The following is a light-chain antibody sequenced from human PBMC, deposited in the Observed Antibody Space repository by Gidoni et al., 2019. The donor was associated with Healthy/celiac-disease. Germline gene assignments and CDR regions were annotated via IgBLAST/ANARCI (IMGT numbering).Light chain of an antibody. V-gene: IGKV3-20*01. CDR3: QQYGSSPRT. CDR2: GAS. Sequence: VLTQFPGTLSLSPGAKATLSCRASQSVSSSYLAWYQQKPGQAPRLLIYGASSRATGLPDRFSGSGSGTDFTLTISRLDPEDFAVYYCQQYGSSPRTFXQXTKVEIK. J-gene: IGKJ1*01. CDR1: QSVSSSY.